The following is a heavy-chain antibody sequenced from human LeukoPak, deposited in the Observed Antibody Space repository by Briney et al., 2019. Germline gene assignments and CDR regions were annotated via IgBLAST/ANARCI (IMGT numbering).Heavy chain of an antibody. CDR2: FDPEDGET. V-gene: IGHV1-24*01. D-gene: IGHD3-22*01. CDR3: ATAAPGYYDSSGYSTEFAY. Sequence: ASVKVSCKVSGYTLSELSMHWVRQSPGKGLEWMGGFDPEDGETIYAQKFQGRVTMTEGTSTDTAYMELSSLRSEDTAVYYCATAAPGYYDSSGYSTEFAYWGQGTLVTVSS. J-gene: IGHJ4*02. CDR1: GYTLSELS.